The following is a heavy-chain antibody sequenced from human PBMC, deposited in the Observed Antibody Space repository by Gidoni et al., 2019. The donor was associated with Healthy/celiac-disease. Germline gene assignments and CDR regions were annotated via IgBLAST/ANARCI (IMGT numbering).Heavy chain of an antibody. CDR1: GFPFSSYG. J-gene: IGHJ6*02. Sequence: QVQLVESGGGVVQPGSSLRLSCAAPGFPFSSYGMHWVRQAPGKGLEWVAVIWYDGSNKYYADSVKGRFTISRDNSKNTLYLQMNSLRAEDTAVYYCASQGPTSYGMDVWGQGTTVTVSS. V-gene: IGHV3-33*01. CDR3: ASQGPTSYGMDV. CDR2: IWYDGSNK.